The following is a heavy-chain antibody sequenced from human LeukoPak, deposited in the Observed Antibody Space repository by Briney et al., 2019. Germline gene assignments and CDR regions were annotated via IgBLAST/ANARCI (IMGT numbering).Heavy chain of an antibody. CDR2: ISYDGSNK. D-gene: IGHD3-16*01. CDR3: ARDRGGDGNWYFDL. V-gene: IGHV3-30*04. Sequence: PGGSLRLSCAASGFTFSSYAMHWVRQAPGKGLEWVAVISYDGSNKYYADSVKGRFTISRDDSKNTLYLQMNSLRAEDTAVYYCARDRGGDGNWYFDLWGRGTLVTVSS. J-gene: IGHJ2*01. CDR1: GFTFSSYA.